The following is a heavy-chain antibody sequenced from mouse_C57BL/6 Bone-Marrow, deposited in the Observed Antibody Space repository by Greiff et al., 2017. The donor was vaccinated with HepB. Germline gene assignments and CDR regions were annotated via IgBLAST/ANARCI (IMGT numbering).Heavy chain of an antibody. CDR2: IYPGSGST. J-gene: IGHJ4*01. V-gene: IGHV1-55*01. D-gene: IGHD1-1*01. CDR1: GYTFTSYW. Sequence: VQLQQPGAELVKPGASVKMSCKASGYTFTSYWITWVKQRPGQGLEWIGDIYPGSGSTNYNEKFKSKATLTVDTSSSTAYMQLSSLTSEDSAVYYCARGHITTVVARAMDYWGQGTSVTVSS. CDR3: ARGHITTVVARAMDY.